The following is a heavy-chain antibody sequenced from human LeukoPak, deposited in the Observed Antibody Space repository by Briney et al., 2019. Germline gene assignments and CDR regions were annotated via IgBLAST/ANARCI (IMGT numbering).Heavy chain of an antibody. CDR1: GYTFTGYY. CDR3: ARDLGEPDLYYFDY. Sequence: VASVKVSCKASGYTFTGYYMHWVRQAPGQGLEWMGWINPNSGGTNYAQKFQGRVTMTRDTSISTAYLELSRLRSGDTAVYYCARDLGEPDLYYFDYWGQGTLVTVSS. CDR2: INPNSGGT. V-gene: IGHV1-2*02. D-gene: IGHD3-16*01. J-gene: IGHJ4*02.